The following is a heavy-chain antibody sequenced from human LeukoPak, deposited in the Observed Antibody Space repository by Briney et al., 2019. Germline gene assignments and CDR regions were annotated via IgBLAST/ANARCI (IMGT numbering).Heavy chain of an antibody. CDR1: GFTFSSYA. D-gene: IGHD3-22*01. CDR2: INSGGGKT. Sequence: GGSLRLSCAASGFTFSSYAMSWVRQAPGKGLEWVSGINSGGGKTYYADSVRGRFTISRDNSKNTLYLQMNSLRAEDTAVYYCATYYDSSGYYHGTYFDYWGQGTLVTVSS. J-gene: IGHJ4*02. V-gene: IGHV3-23*01. CDR3: ATYYDSSGYYHGTYFDY.